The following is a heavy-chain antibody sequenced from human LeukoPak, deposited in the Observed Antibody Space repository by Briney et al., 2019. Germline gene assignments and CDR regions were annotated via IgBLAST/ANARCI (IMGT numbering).Heavy chain of an antibody. V-gene: IGHV3-7*01. Sequence: GGSLRLSCAASGFTFSSYWMSWVRQAPGKGLEWVANIKQDGSEKYYVDSVKGRFTISRDNSENTLYLQMNSLRAEDTAVYYCAKSRSPVYYYYGMDVWGQGTTVTVSS. CDR2: IKQDGSEK. CDR1: GFTFSSYW. J-gene: IGHJ6*02. CDR3: AKSRSPVYYYYGMDV. D-gene: IGHD1-26*01.